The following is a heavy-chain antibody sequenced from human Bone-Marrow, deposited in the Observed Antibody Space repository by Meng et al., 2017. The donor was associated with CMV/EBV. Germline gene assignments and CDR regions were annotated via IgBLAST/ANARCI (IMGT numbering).Heavy chain of an antibody. D-gene: IGHD3-10*01. CDR2: IHPSGTT. CDR3: ATAYGSGRESHDY. V-gene: IGHV4-4*02. J-gene: IGHJ4*02. Sequence: SETLSLTCAVSGDSISNNNWWSWVRQPPGKGLEWIGEIHPSGTTNDNLSLKSRVTISVDTSKNQFSLKLSSVTAADTAVYYCATAYGSGRESHDYWGQGTLVTVSS. CDR1: GDSISNNNW.